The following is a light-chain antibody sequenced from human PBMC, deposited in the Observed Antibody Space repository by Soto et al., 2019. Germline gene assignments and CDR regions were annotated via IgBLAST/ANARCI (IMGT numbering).Light chain of an antibody. CDR3: CSHAGSLTWV. CDR2: DVN. J-gene: IGLJ3*02. CDR1: TGDVGGSGH. V-gene: IGLV2-11*01. Sequence: QSALTQPRSVSGSPGQSVTISCTGTTGDVGGSGHVSWYQQHPGKAPKLVIYDVNQRPSGVPDRFSGSKSGNTASLIISGLQAEDESDYYCCSHAGSLTWVFGGGTKLTVL.